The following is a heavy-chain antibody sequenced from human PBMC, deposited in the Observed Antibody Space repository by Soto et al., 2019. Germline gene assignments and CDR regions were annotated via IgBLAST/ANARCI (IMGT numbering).Heavy chain of an antibody. J-gene: IGHJ6*02. Sequence: ASVKVSCKGSGYTFTDYYIHWVRQAPGQGLEGMGWINPNSGGTNYAQKFQGRVTMTSVTSISTAYMELSSRRSDDKALYYCSKDSNNVVVAGCTGGMDVWGQGTTVTVSS. D-gene: IGHD2-2*01. CDR2: INPNSGGT. V-gene: IGHV1-2*02. CDR3: SKDSNNVVVAGCTGGMDV. CDR1: GYTFTDYY.